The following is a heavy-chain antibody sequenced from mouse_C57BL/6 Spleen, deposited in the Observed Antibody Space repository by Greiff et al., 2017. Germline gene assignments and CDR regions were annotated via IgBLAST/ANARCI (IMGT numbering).Heavy chain of an antibody. V-gene: IGHV14-3*01. CDR1: GFNIKNTY. J-gene: IGHJ2*01. CDR3: ATYYYGSSYETDY. Sequence: VQLKESVAELVRPGASVKLSCTASGFNIKNTYMHWVKQRPEQGLEWIGRIDPANGNTKYAPKFQGKATITADTSSNTAYLQLSSLTSEDTAIYHCATYYYGSSYETDYWGQGTTLTVSS. D-gene: IGHD1-1*01. CDR2: IDPANGNT.